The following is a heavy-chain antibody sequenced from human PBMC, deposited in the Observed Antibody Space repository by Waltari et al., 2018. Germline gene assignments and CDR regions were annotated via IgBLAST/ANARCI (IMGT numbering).Heavy chain of an antibody. CDR3: ARGFSSSWYVMDY. J-gene: IGHJ4*02. Sequence: QVQLVESGGGVVQPGRSLRLSCAASAFTFSSYGRHWVRQAPGKGLEWVAVIWYDGSNKYYADSVKGRFTISRDNSKKMLFLQMNSLRAEDAAVYYCARGFSSSWYVMDYWGQGTLVTVSS. D-gene: IGHD6-13*01. V-gene: IGHV3-33*01. CDR1: AFTFSSYG. CDR2: IWYDGSNK.